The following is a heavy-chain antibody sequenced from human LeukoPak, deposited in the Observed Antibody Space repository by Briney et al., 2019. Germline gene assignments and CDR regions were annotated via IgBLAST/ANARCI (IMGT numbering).Heavy chain of an antibody. CDR2: IYSGGST. D-gene: IGHD4-17*01. CDR1: GFAFSKFP. Sequence: GGSLRLSCAASGFAFSKFPMGWVRQAPGKGLEWVSVIYSGGSTYYADSVKGRFTISRDNSKNTLYLQMNSLRAEDTAVYHCASQRSYGDYDPFDYWGQGTLVTVSS. V-gene: IGHV3-66*04. CDR3: ASQRSYGDYDPFDY. J-gene: IGHJ4*02.